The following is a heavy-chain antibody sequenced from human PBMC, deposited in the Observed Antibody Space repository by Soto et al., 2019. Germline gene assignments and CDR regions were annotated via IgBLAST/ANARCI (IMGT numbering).Heavy chain of an antibody. CDR3: GRPRGYISGFNN. CDR1: GYTFTSYG. D-gene: IGHD5-18*01. J-gene: IGHJ4*02. V-gene: IGHV1-18*01. Sequence: QVQLVQSGAEVKKPGASVKVSCKASGYTFTSYGITSVRQAPGQGLEWMGWSSAYNGNTNYAQKLQGRVTMTTDPPTSTAYMELRSLRSDDPAVYYWGRPRGYISGFNNWGPGTLLPVSS. CDR2: SSAYNGNT.